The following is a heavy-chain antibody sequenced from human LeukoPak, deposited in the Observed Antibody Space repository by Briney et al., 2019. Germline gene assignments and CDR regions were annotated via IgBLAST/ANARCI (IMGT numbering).Heavy chain of an antibody. Sequence: PGGSLRLSCAASGFTFRSYGMHWVRQAPGKGLEWVSYISSSGTTIYYADSVKGRFTISRDNAKNSLYLQMNSLRAEDTAVYYCARRYCSNTSCLIDYGGQGTLVTVSS. CDR2: ISSSGTTI. CDR3: ARRYCSNTSCLIDY. CDR1: GFTFRSYG. V-gene: IGHV3-48*04. J-gene: IGHJ4*02. D-gene: IGHD2-2*01.